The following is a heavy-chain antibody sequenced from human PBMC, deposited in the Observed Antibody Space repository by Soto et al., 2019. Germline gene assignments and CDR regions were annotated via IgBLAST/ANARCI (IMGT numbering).Heavy chain of an antibody. CDR3: ARHRGAGTSYDAFAF. CDR2: IYYSGST. Sequence: SETLSLTCTVSGGSISSGDYYWSWIRQPPGKGLEWIGYIYYSGSTYYNPSLKSRVTISVDTSKNQFSLKLSSVTAADTAVYYCARHRGAGTSYDAFAFWGQGTMVTVSS. J-gene: IGHJ3*01. D-gene: IGHD1-1*01. V-gene: IGHV4-30-4*01. CDR1: GGSISSGDYY.